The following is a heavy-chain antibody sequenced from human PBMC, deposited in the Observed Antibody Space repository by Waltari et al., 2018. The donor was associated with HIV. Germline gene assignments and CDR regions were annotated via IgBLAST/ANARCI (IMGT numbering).Heavy chain of an antibody. D-gene: IGHD1-1*01. CDR3: AKAVRQLWSYFDS. Sequence: EVQLLESGGGLVQPGGSLRLSCGPSGFTFGTSVMNCVRQAPGKGLEWVSTIDGRDGRTFSADAVKGRFTVSRDISTSTVFLQMNGLRVDDTAVYFCAKAVRQLWSYFDSWGQGTRVTVSS. CDR1: GFTFGTSV. CDR2: IDGRDGRT. V-gene: IGHV3-23*01. J-gene: IGHJ4*02.